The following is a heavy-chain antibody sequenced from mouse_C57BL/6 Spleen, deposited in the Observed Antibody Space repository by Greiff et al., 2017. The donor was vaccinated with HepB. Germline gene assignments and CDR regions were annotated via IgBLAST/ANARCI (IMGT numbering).Heavy chain of an antibody. V-gene: IGHV1-81*01. CDR2: IYPRSGNT. D-gene: IGHD1-1*01. Sequence: VQLQQSGAELARPGASVKLSCKASGYTFTSYGISWVKQRTGQGLEWIGEIYPRSGNTYYNEKFKGKATLTADKSSSTAYMELRSLQAEDSAVYFCARSTTTVVFDYWGQGTTLTVSS. CDR1: GYTFTSYG. J-gene: IGHJ2*01. CDR3: ARSTTTVVFDY.